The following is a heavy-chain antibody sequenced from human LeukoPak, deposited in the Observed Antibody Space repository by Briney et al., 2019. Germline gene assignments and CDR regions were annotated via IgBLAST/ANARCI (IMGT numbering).Heavy chain of an antibody. CDR2: ITDSGGGT. CDR1: GLTFSSYA. CDR3: ARGGTGTTNFDY. V-gene: IGHV3-23*01. Sequence: GGSLRLSCAAYGLTFSSYAVDWVRQAPGKGLEWVSTITDSGGGTYYADSVKGRFTISRDNSKNTLYLQMNSLRAEDTAVYYCARGGTGTTNFDYWGQGTLVTVSS. D-gene: IGHD1-7*01. J-gene: IGHJ4*02.